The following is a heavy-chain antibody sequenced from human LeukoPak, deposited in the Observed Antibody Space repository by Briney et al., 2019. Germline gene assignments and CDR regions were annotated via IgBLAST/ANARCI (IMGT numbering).Heavy chain of an antibody. CDR1: GFTFSSYG. CDR3: AKDGEWLLDY. V-gene: IGHV3-30*02. CDR2: IRYDGSNK. J-gene: IGHJ4*02. Sequence: PGGSLRLSCAASGFTFSSYGMHWVRQAPGKGLEWVAFIRYDGSNKYYADSVKGRFTISSDNSKNTLYLQMNSLRAEDTAVYYCAKDGEWLLDYWGQGTLVTVSS. D-gene: IGHD3-3*01.